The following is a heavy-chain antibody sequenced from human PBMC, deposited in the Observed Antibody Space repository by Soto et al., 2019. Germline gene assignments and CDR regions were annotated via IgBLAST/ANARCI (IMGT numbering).Heavy chain of an antibody. J-gene: IGHJ4*02. D-gene: IGHD6-19*01. CDR3: ARTSSIAVAGTWVDS. V-gene: IGHV1-18*01. CDR1: GYTFTSYG. Sequence: QVQLVQSGAEVKKPGASVKVSCKASGYTFTSYGISWVRQAPGQGLEWMGWISAYNGNTNYAQKLQGRVTKTTDTSTSKAYVEMRSLRSDDTAVYYCARTSSIAVAGTWVDSWGQGTLVTVSS. CDR2: ISAYNGNT.